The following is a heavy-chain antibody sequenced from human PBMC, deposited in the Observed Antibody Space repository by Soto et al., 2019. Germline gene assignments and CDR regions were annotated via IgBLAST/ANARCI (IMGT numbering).Heavy chain of an antibody. CDR1: GFTFSSYA. CDR3: ATGEGTFDY. Sequence: TGGSLRLSCAASGFTFSSYAMSWVRQAPGKGLEWVSAISGSGGSTYYADSAKGRFTISRDNSKNTAYLELNSVRADDTAVYYCATGEGTFDYWGQGALVTVSS. CDR2: ISGSGGST. V-gene: IGHV3-23*01. J-gene: IGHJ4*02.